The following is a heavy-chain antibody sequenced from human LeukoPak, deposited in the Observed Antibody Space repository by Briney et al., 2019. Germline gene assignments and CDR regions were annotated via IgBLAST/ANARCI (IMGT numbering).Heavy chain of an antibody. V-gene: IGHV1-18*01. CDR3: ARPKYSGYEVGYFDY. CDR1: GYTFTSYG. CDR2: ISAYNGNT. D-gene: IGHD5-12*01. J-gene: IGHJ4*02. Sequence: GASVKVSCKASGYTFTSYGISWVRQAPGQGLEWMGWISAYNGNTNYAQKLQGRVTMTTGTSTSTAYMELRSLRSDDTAVYYCARPKYSGYEVGYFDYWGQGTLVTVSS.